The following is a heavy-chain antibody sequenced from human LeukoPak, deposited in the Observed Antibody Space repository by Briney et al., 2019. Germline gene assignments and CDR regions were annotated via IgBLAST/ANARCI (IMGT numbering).Heavy chain of an antibody. CDR1: GYTFTSYN. D-gene: IGHD5-24*01. CDR2: ISPSGGST. J-gene: IGHJ4*02. CDR3: AREMATVTGFDF. Sequence: GASVKVSCEASGYTFTSYNIHWVRPAPGQGLEWMGIISPSGGSTTYAQKVQGRVTMTRDTSTGTVYMELSSLRSEDTAVYWCAREMATVTGFDFWGQGTLVTVSS. V-gene: IGHV1-46*03.